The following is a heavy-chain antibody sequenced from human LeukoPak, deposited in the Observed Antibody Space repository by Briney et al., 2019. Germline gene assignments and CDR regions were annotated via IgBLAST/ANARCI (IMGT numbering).Heavy chain of an antibody. CDR2: IYSGGST. CDR1: GFTVSSNY. D-gene: IGHD3-22*01. CDR3: ARDPDYYDSSVDY. J-gene: IGHJ4*02. V-gene: IGHV3-53*01. Sequence: GGSLRLSCTASGFTVSSNYMSWVRQAPGKGLEGVSVIYSGGSTYYADSVKGRFTISRDNSKNTLYLQMNSLRAEDTAVYYCARDPDYYDSSVDYWGQGTLVTVSS.